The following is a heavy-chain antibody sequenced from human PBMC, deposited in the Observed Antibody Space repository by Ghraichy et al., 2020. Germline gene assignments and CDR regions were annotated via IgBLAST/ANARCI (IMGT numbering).Heavy chain of an antibody. V-gene: IGHV3-15*01. CDR2: IKSKTDGGTT. D-gene: IGHD6-19*01. J-gene: IGHJ6*03. CDR3: TTRAVAGTIYYYYYMDV. Sequence: GGSLRLSCAASGFTFSNAWMSWVRQAPGKGLEWVDRIKSKTDGGTTDYAAPVKGRFTISRDDSKNTLYLQMNSLKTEDTAVYYCTTRAVAGTIYYYYYMDVWGKGTTVTVSS. CDR1: GFTFSNAW.